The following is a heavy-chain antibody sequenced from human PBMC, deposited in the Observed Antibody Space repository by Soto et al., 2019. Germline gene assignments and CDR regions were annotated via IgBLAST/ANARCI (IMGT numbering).Heavy chain of an antibody. CDR1: GGSISSGGYY. Sequence: PSETLSLTCTVSGGSISSGGYYWSWIRQHPGKGLEWIGYIYYSGSTYYNPSLKSRVTISVDTSKNQFSLKLSSVTAADTDVYYCERDVDTYYYDSSGYFDYWGQGTLVTVSS. D-gene: IGHD3-22*01. J-gene: IGHJ4*02. CDR3: ERDVDTYYYDSSGYFDY. CDR2: IYYSGST. V-gene: IGHV4-31*03.